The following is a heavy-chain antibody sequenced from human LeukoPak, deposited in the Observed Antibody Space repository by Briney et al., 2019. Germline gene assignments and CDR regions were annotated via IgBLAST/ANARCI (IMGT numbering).Heavy chain of an antibody. CDR1: GYTFTSYG. CDR3: ARGFRDGYRLDDY. V-gene: IGHV1-69*13. J-gene: IGHJ4*02. CDR2: IIPIFGTA. D-gene: IGHD5-24*01. Sequence: AASVKVSCKASGYTFTSYGISWVRQAPGQGLEWMGGIIPIFGTANYAQKFQGRVTITADESTSTAYMELSSLRSEDTAVYYCARGFRDGYRLDDYWGQGTLVTVSS.